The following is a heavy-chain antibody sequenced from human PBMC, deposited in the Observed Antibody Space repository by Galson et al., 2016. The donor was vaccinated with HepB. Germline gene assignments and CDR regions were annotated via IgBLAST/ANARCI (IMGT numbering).Heavy chain of an antibody. J-gene: IGHJ4*02. CDR3: ARVFRVAAPIGAYFDH. CDR2: IYYSGST. Sequence: SETLSLTCAVSGGSISSSTWWSWVRQPPGKGLEWIAYIYYSGSTYYSPSLQSRITMSVDTSKNQFSLKLNSVTAADTAVYYCARVFRVAAPIGAYFDHWGQGTLVTVSS. D-gene: IGHD6-13*01. CDR1: GGSISSSTW. V-gene: IGHV4-4*02.